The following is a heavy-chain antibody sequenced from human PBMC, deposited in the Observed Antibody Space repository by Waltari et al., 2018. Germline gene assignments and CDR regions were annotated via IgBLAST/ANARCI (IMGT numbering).Heavy chain of an antibody. CDR3: ARENIWFGELDY. D-gene: IGHD3-10*01. Sequence: QVQLVQSGAEVKKPGASVKVSCKASGYTFTSYAMHWVRQAPGQRLAWMGWINAGNGNTKYSQEVQGRVTMTRDTSASTAYMERRIRRSEYMAVYYCARENIWFGELDYWGQGTLVTVSS. CDR2: INAGNGNT. J-gene: IGHJ4*02. V-gene: IGHV1-3*03. CDR1: GYTFTSYA.